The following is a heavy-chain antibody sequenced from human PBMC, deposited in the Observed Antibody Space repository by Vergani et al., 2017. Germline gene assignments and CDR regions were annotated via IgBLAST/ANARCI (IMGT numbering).Heavy chain of an antibody. J-gene: IGHJ4*02. CDR1: GYTFTYRY. CDR3: ARRXSSSSMAPCPNFDY. V-gene: IGHV1-45*02. CDR2: ITPFNGNT. D-gene: IGHD6-6*01. Sequence: QMQLVQSGAEVKKTGSSVKVSCKASGYTFTYRYLHWVRQAPGQALEWMGWITPFNGNTNYAQKFQDRVTITRDRSMSTAYLQWSSLKASDTAMYYCARRXSSSSMAPCPNFDYWGQGTLVTVSS.